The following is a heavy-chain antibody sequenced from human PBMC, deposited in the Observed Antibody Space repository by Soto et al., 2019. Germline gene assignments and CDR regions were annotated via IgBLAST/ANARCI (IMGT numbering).Heavy chain of an antibody. CDR2: IIPIFGTA. CDR3: ARGPYCGGDCCSPVNSGALVY. D-gene: IGHD2-21*02. V-gene: IGHV1-69*13. CDR1: GGTFSSYA. J-gene: IGHJ4*02. Sequence: ASVKVSCKASGGTFSSYAISWVRQAPGQGLEWMGGIIPIFGTANYAQKFQGRFTLTAHESTSTAYMELSSLRSEDTAVYYRARGPYCGGDCCSPVNSGALVYWGQGTLVSVS.